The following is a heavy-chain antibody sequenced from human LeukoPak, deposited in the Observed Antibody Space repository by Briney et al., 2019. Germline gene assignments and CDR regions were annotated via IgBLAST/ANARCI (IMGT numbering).Heavy chain of an antibody. J-gene: IGHJ4*02. V-gene: IGHV4-30-2*01. CDR3: ARHRRLSDFDY. Sequence: TSETLSLTCAVSGGSISSGGYSWSWIRQPPGKGLEWIGYIYHSGSTYYNPSLKSRVTISVDTSKNQFSLKLSSVTAADTAVYYCARHRRLSDFDYWGQGTLVTVSS. CDR1: GGSISSGGYS. CDR2: IYHSGST.